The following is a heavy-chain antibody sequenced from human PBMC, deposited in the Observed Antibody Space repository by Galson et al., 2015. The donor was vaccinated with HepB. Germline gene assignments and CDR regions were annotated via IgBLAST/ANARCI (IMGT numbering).Heavy chain of an antibody. CDR3: ARLGHEGYHYYGMDV. Sequence: QSGAEVKKPGESLKISCKASEYSFRNYWIGWVRQMPGKGLQCMGIIYPGDSETRYSPSFQGQVTISADKSINTAYLQWRSLKASDTAMYYCARLGHEGYHYYGMDVWGQGTTVTVSS. D-gene: IGHD2-2*01. CDR1: EYSFRNYW. V-gene: IGHV5-51*01. J-gene: IGHJ6*02. CDR2: IYPGDSET.